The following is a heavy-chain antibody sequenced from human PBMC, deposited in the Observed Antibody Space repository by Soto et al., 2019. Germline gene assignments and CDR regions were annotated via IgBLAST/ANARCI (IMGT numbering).Heavy chain of an antibody. V-gene: IGHV4-59*08. CDR1: GGSISSYY. CDR2: IYYSGST. CDR3: ARRYGYSFDY. D-gene: IGHD1-1*01. Sequence: VQLEESGPGLVKPSETLSLTCTVSGGSISSYYWSWIRQPPGKGLEWIGYIYYSGSTNYNPSLKSRVTISVDTSKNQFSLKLSSVTAADTAVYYCARRYGYSFDYWGQGTVVTVSS. J-gene: IGHJ4*02.